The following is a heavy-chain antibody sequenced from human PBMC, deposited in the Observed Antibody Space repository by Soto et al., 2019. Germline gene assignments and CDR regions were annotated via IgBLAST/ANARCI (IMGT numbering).Heavy chain of an antibody. CDR2: IIYSGST. CDR1: GGSLSDNY. Sequence: PSETLSLTCAVYGGSLSDNYWSWIRQPPGKGLEWIGSIIYSGSTTYNPSLKSRVTISVDTSKNQFSLKLSSVTAADTAVYYCARGSINYDFWSGGSDGMDVWGQGTTVTVSS. CDR3: ARGSINYDFWSGGSDGMDV. D-gene: IGHD3-3*01. J-gene: IGHJ6*02. V-gene: IGHV4-34*01.